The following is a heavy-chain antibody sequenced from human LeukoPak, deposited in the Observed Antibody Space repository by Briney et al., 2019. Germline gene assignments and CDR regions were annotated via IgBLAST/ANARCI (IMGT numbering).Heavy chain of an antibody. J-gene: IGHJ5*02. CDR2: INPNSGGT. CDR3: ARDGSSSGGGWFDP. Sequence: ASVKVSCKASGYTFTGYYMHWVRQAPGQGLEWMGWINPNSGGTNYAQKFQGRVTMTRDTSISTAYMELSRLRSDDTAVYYCARDGSSSGGGWFDPWGQGTLVTVPS. V-gene: IGHV1-2*02. D-gene: IGHD6-6*01. CDR1: GYTFTGYY.